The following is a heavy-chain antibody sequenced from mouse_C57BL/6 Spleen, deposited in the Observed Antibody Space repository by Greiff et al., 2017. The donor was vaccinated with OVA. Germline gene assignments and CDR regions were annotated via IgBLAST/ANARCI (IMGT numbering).Heavy chain of an antibody. CDR1: GYTFTSYW. V-gene: IGHV1-61*01. CDR3: ARYKVGLFDY. J-gene: IGHJ2*01. CDR2: IYPSDSET. Sequence: QVHVKQPGAELVRPGSSVKLSCKASGYTFTSYWMDWVKQRPGQGLEWIGNIYPSDSETHYNQKFKDKATLTVDKSSSTAYMQLSSLTSEDSAVYYCARYKVGLFDYWGQGTTLTVSS. D-gene: IGHD4-1*01.